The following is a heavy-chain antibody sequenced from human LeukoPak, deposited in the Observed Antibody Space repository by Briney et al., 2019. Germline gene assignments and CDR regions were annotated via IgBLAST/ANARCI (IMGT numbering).Heavy chain of an antibody. CDR2: IISDGSGA. V-gene: IGHV3-74*01. D-gene: IGHD3-10*01. Sequence: GGSLRLSCVASGFTFSKYWMHWVRQAPGKGLVWVSRIISDGSGANYADSVKGRFTISRDNAKNTLYLQMNSLRTEDTAVYYCAKVPATMVRGAFDYWGQGTLVTVSS. CDR1: GFTFSKYW. J-gene: IGHJ4*02. CDR3: AKVPATMVRGAFDY.